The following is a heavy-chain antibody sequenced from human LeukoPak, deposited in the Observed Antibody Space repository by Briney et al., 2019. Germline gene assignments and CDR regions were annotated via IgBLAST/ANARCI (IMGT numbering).Heavy chain of an antibody. CDR1: GFVFSSSN. CDR3: ARADYGDYGVDY. CDR2: ITSDAYI. V-gene: IGHV3-21*01. D-gene: IGHD4-17*01. Sequence: GGSLRLSCAGSGFVFSSSNLNWFRQAPGKGLEWVSSITSDAYIYHADSLKGRFSISRDNAKNSVYLQMISLTDEDTAVYYCARADYGDYGVDYWGQGTLVTVSS. J-gene: IGHJ4*02.